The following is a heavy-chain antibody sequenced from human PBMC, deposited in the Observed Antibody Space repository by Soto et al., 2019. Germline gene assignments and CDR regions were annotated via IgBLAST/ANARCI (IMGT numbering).Heavy chain of an antibody. CDR3: TSEKAY. CDR2: IRSKTAGGTP. V-gene: IGHV3-15*07. J-gene: IGHJ4*02. Sequence: EVQLVESGGGLVKPGESLRLSCAASGFTFTNAWMNWVRQAPGKGLEWVGRIRSKTAGGTPDYAAPVKGRFTISRDDSKYTLYAQMNSLKTEDTAIYYCTSEKAYWGQGTLVTVYS. CDR1: GFTFTNAW.